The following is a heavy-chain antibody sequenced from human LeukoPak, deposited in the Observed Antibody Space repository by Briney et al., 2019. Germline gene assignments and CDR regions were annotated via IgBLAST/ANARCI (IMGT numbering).Heavy chain of an antibody. CDR2: IYTSGST. Sequence: SETLSLTCTVSGGSISSYYWSWIRQPAGKGLEWIGRIYTSGSTNYNPSLKSRVTMSVDTSKNQFSLELSSVTAADTAVYYCARETNYDFWSGYRNWFDPWGQGTLVTVSS. CDR1: GGSISSYY. J-gene: IGHJ5*02. D-gene: IGHD3-3*01. V-gene: IGHV4-4*07. CDR3: ARETNYDFWSGYRNWFDP.